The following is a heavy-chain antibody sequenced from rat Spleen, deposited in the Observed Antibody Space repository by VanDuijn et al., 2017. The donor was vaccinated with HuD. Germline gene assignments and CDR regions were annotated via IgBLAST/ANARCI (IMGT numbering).Heavy chain of an antibody. CDR3: TTDRLGADYFDY. J-gene: IGHJ2*01. D-gene: IGHD5-1*01. Sequence: EVQLVESGGGLVRPGRSLRLSCAVSGFTFSNYDMAWVRQAPTKGLEWVATISYDDTSTHYRDSVKGRFTISRDIAKSNLYLQMDSLRSEDTATYYCTTDRLGADYFDYWGQGVMVTVSS. CDR1: GFTFSNYD. V-gene: IGHV5-20*01. CDR2: ISYDDTST.